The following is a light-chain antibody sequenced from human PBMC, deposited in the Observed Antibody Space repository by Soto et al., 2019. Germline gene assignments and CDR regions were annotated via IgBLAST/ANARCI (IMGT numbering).Light chain of an antibody. CDR3: QQLNSYPHT. CDR2: AAS. J-gene: IGKJ4*01. Sequence: IHLTQSPSSLSASVGDRVTITCRASQVISSYLAWYQQKPGKAPKLLIYAASTLQSGVPSRFSGSGSGTDFTLTISSLQPEDFATYYCQQLNSYPHTFGGGTKVDIK. CDR1: QVISSY. V-gene: IGKV1-9*01.